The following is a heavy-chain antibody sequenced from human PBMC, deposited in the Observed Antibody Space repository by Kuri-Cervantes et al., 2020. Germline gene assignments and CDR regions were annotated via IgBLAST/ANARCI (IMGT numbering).Heavy chain of an antibody. CDR3: ARDSQQLVRAFDI. V-gene: IGHV3-53*01. CDR2: IYSGGST. J-gene: IGHJ3*02. D-gene: IGHD6-13*01. Sequence: GGSLRLSCAVSGFTVSSNYTSWVRQAPGKGLEWVSVIYSGGSTYYADSVKGRFTISRDNSKNTLYLQMNSLRAEDTAVYYCARDSQQLVRAFDIWGQGTMVTVSS. CDR1: GFTVSSNY.